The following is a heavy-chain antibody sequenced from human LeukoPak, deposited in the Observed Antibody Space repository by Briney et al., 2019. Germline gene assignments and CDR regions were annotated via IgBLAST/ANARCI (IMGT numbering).Heavy chain of an antibody. J-gene: IGHJ4*02. Sequence: ASVKVSCKASGYTFTGYYMHWVRLAPGQGLEWMGRINPNSGGTNYAQKFQGRVTMTRDTSISTAYMELSRLRSDDTAVYYCARESYGLSLNYWGQGTLVTVSS. V-gene: IGHV1-2*06. CDR3: ARESYGLSLNY. D-gene: IGHD5-18*01. CDR1: GYTFTGYY. CDR2: INPNSGGT.